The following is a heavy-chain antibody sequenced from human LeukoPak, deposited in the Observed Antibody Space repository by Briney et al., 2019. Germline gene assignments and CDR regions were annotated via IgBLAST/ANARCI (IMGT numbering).Heavy chain of an antibody. D-gene: IGHD6-13*01. Sequence: PGGSLRLSCAASGFTFSSYCMRWVRQAPGKGLEWVANIKQDGSKKYYVDSVKGRFTISRENAKNALYLQMNSLRAEDTAVYYCARYIAAAGYYYYGMDVWGKGTTVTVSS. CDR3: ARYIAAAGYYYYGMDV. CDR1: GFTFSSYC. CDR2: IKQDGSKK. V-gene: IGHV3-7*03. J-gene: IGHJ6*04.